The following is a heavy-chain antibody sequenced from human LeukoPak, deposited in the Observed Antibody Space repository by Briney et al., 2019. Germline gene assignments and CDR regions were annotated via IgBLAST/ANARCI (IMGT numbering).Heavy chain of an antibody. CDR2: ISGSGGST. V-gene: IGHV3-23*01. CDR1: GFTFSSYA. Sequence: GGSLRLSCAASGFTFSSYAMSWVRQAPGKGLEWVSAISGSGGSTYYADSVKGRFTISRDNSKNTLYLHMSSLRAEATAVYYCAKPGNYDSSGYPYALDIWGQGTMVTVSS. D-gene: IGHD3-22*01. CDR3: AKPGNYDSSGYPYALDI. J-gene: IGHJ3*02.